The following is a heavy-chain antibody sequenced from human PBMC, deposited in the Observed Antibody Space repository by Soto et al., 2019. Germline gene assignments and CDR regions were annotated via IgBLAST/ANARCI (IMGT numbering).Heavy chain of an antibody. V-gene: IGHV3-30*03. CDR3: ARDQTCGSGSYWDY. D-gene: IGHD3-10*01. J-gene: IGHJ4*02. CDR1: GFTFSSYG. Sequence: QVQLVESGGGVVQPGRSLRLSCAASGFTFSSYGMHWARQAPGKGLEWVAVISYDGINKYYVDSVEGRFTISRDNSKNTLYLQRNSLRAEDTAVYYCARDQTCGSGSYWDYWGQGTLVTVSS. CDR2: ISYDGINK.